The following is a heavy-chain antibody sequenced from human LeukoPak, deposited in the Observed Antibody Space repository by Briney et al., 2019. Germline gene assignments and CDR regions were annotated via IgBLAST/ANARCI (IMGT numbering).Heavy chain of an antibody. V-gene: IGHV1-69*13. CDR1: GGTFSSYA. J-gene: IGHJ4*02. CDR3: AREAEYDFWSGISRAFDY. CDR2: IIPIFGTA. Sequence: SVKVSCKASGGTFSSYAISWVRQAPGQGLEWMGGIIPIFGTANYAQKFQGRVTITADESTSTAYMELSSLRSEDTAVYYCAREAEYDFWSGISRAFDYWGQGTLVTVSS. D-gene: IGHD3-3*01.